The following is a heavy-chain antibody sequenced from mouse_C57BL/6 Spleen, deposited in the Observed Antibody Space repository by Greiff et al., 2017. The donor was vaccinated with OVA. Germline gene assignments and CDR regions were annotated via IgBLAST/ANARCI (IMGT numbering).Heavy chain of an antibody. J-gene: IGHJ1*03. CDR3: AREGIYDYYEGTGWYFDV. CDR1: GFTFSDYG. D-gene: IGHD2-4*01. CDR2: ISNLAYSI. V-gene: IGHV5-15*01. Sequence: EVQLVESGGGLVQPGGSLKLSCAASGFTFSDYGMAWVRQAPRKGPEWVAFISNLAYSIYYADTVTGRFTISRENAKNTLYLEMSSLRSEDTAMYYCAREGIYDYYEGTGWYFDVWGTGTTVTVSS.